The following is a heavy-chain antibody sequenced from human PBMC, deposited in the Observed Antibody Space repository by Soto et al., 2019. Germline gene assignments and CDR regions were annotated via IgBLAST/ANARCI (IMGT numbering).Heavy chain of an antibody. CDR3: ASGYCSGSICYSALDY. V-gene: IGHV3-66*01. Sequence: GGSLRLSCTASGFTVNNYYMNWVRQAPGKGLEWVSVVYSGGSTFFADSVKDRFTISRDNSKNALYLHMNSLRAEDTGVYYCASGYCSGSICYSALDYWGQGTLVTVSS. D-gene: IGHD2-15*01. CDR2: VYSGGST. CDR1: GFTVNNYY. J-gene: IGHJ4*02.